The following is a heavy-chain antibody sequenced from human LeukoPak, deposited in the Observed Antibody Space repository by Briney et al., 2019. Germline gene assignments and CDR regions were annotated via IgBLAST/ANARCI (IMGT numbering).Heavy chain of an antibody. Sequence: SVKVSCKASGGTFSSYAISWVRQAPGQGLERMGGIIPIFGTANYAQKFQGRVTITTDESTSTAYMELSSLRSEDTAVYYCARDRRYYDSSGYPFDIWGQGTMVTVSS. D-gene: IGHD3-22*01. V-gene: IGHV1-69*05. CDR2: IIPIFGTA. CDR3: ARDRRYYDSSGYPFDI. J-gene: IGHJ3*02. CDR1: GGTFSSYA.